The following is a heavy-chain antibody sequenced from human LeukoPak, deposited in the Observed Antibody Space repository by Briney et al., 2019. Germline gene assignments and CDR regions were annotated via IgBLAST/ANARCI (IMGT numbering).Heavy chain of an antibody. D-gene: IGHD3-22*01. CDR2: ISGSGGST. V-gene: IGHV3-23*01. J-gene: IGHJ3*02. CDR3: ARPYYYDSSGDFDI. CDR1: GFTFSSYA. Sequence: GGSLRLSCAASGFTFSSYAMSWVRQAPGKGLEWVSAISGSGGSTYYADSVKGRLTISRDNSKNTLYLQMNSLRAEDTAVYYCARPYYYDSSGDFDIWGQGTMVTVSS.